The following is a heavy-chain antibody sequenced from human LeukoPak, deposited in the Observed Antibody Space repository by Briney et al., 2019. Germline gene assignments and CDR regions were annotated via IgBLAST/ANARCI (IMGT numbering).Heavy chain of an antibody. J-gene: IGHJ4*02. Sequence: GGSLRLSCAASGFTFDDYAMHWVRQAPGKGLEWVSTIYGGGTNTFYADSVKGRFTISRDDSKNTQFLEMDSLRPEDTAVYFCAKRITEAAGIYFDSWGQGTLVTVSS. D-gene: IGHD6-19*01. CDR2: IYGGGTNT. V-gene: IGHV3-23*01. CDR3: AKRITEAAGIYFDS. CDR1: GFTFDDYA.